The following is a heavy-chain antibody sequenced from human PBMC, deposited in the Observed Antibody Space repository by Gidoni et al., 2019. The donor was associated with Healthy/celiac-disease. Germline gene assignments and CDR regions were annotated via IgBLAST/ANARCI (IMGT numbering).Heavy chain of an antibody. V-gene: IGHV4-34*01. CDR3: ARSQYYDFWSGYLANMGFDY. Sequence: QVQLQQWGAGLLKPSETLSLTCAVYGGSFSGYYWSWIRQPPGKGLEWIGEINHSGSTNYNPSLKSRVTISVDTSKNQFSLKLSSVTAADTAVYYCARSQYYDFWSGYLANMGFDYWGQGTLVTVSS. D-gene: IGHD3-3*01. J-gene: IGHJ4*02. CDR2: INHSGST. CDR1: GGSFSGYY.